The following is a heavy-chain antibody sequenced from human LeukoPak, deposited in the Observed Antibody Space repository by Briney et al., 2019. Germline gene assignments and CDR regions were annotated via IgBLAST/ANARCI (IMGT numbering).Heavy chain of an antibody. CDR1: GYTFTSYY. J-gene: IGHJ4*02. Sequence: ASVKVSYTASGYTFTSYYMHWVRQAPGQGLEWMGIINPSGGSTSYAQKFQGRVTITADESTSTAYMELSSLRSEDTAVYYCARDSYGYGSGSYYNNDSWGQGTLVTVSS. CDR2: INPSGGST. V-gene: IGHV1-46*01. D-gene: IGHD3-10*01. CDR3: ARDSYGYGSGSYYNNDS.